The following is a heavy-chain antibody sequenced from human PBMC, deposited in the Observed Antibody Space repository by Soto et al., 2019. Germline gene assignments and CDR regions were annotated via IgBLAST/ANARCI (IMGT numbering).Heavy chain of an antibody. CDR2: IYTSGST. J-gene: IGHJ4*02. CDR3: ARLPRSAAAGVPVYYFDY. Sequence: SETLSLTCTVSGGSSSSYYWSWIRQPAGKGLEWIGRIYTSGSTNYNPSLKSRVTMSVDTSKNQFSLKLSSVTAADTAVYYCARLPRSAAAGVPVYYFDYWGQGTLVTVSS. V-gene: IGHV4-4*07. D-gene: IGHD6-13*01. CDR1: GGSSSSYY.